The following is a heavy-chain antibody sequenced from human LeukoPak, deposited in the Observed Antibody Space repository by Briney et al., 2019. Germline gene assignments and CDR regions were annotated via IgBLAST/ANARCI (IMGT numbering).Heavy chain of an antibody. CDR1: GFTFSSYG. J-gene: IGHJ4*02. D-gene: IGHD3-22*01. V-gene: IGHV3-30*02. CDR3: AKEPVYDSSGYYYGPDY. CDR2: IRYDGSNK. Sequence: PGGSLRLSCAASGFTFSSYGMHWVRQAPGKGLEWVAFIRYDGSNKYYADSVKGRFTISRDNSKNTLYLQMNSLRAEDTAVYYCAKEPVYDSSGYYYGPDYWGQGTLVTVSS.